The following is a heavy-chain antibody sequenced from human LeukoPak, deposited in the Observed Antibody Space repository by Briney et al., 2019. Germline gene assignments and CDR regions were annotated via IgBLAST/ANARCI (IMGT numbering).Heavy chain of an antibody. CDR3: ARVGRGSGYSRYYYYYMDV. D-gene: IGHD3-3*01. CDR1: GGSISSGGYY. V-gene: IGHV4-31*03. J-gene: IGHJ6*03. CDR2: IYYSGST. Sequence: PSETLSLTCTVSGGSISSGGYYWSWIRQHPGKGLEWIGYIYYSGSTYYNPSLKSRVTISVDTPKNQFSLKLSSVPAADTAVYYCARVGRGSGYSRYYYYYMDVWGKGTTVTVSS.